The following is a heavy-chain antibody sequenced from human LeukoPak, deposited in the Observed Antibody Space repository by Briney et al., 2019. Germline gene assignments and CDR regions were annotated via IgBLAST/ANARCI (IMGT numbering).Heavy chain of an antibody. V-gene: IGHV4-59*08. J-gene: IGHJ4*02. D-gene: IGHD2-21*01. CDR1: GASMSRYY. Sequence: SETLSLTCSVLGASMSRYYCSWSRQPPGGPLEWIGYTYNRGTTNYNPSLKSRITMSMDTSKNQFSLNLRSVTAADTAVYYCVRLVVDSRGIKEVAVENWGQGTLATVSS. CDR2: TYNRGTT. CDR3: VRLVVDSRGIKEVAVEN.